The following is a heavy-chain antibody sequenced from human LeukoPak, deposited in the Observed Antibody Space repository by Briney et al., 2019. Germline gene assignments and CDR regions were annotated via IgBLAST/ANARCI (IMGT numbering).Heavy chain of an antibody. CDR1: GYTFTSYD. J-gene: IGHJ4*02. CDR2: MNPNSGNT. Sequence: ASVKVSCKASGYTFTSYDINWVRQATGQGLEWMGWMNPNSGNTGYAQKFQGRVTMIRNTSISTAYMELSSLRSEDTAVYYCARGLRSYGSGSYYNYPIDYWGQGTLVTVSS. CDR3: ARGLRSYGSGSYYNYPIDY. V-gene: IGHV1-8*01. D-gene: IGHD3-10*01.